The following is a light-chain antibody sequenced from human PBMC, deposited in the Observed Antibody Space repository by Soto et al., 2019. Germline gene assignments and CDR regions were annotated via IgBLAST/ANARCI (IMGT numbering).Light chain of an antibody. J-gene: IGKJ4*01. CDR3: QQDGSSPLT. Sequence: IRLAPSPSSLTSSPGDIVTITCRASQGISSYLAWYQQKPGKAPKLLIYAASTLQSGVPSRFSGSGSGTDFTLTISCLQSEDFAVYYCQQDGSSPLTFGGGTKVDIK. CDR2: AAS. V-gene: IGKV1-8*01. CDR1: QGISSY.